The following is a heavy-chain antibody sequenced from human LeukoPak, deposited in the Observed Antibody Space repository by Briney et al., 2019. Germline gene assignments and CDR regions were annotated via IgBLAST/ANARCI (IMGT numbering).Heavy chain of an antibody. V-gene: IGHV4-34*01. Sequence: SETLSLTCAVYGGSFSGYYWSRIRQPPGKGLEWIGEINHSGSTNYNPSLKSRVTISVDTSKNQFSLKLSSVTAADTAVYYCASFGYSSGWNNWFDPWGQGTLVTVSS. CDR2: INHSGST. J-gene: IGHJ5*02. D-gene: IGHD6-19*01. CDR3: ASFGYSSGWNNWFDP. CDR1: GGSFSGYY.